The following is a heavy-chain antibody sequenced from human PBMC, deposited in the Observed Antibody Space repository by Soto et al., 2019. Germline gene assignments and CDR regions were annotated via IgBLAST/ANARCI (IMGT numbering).Heavy chain of an antibody. D-gene: IGHD2-15*01. CDR3: VKDPPLYCSGGSCYSWPFDY. J-gene: IGHJ4*02. V-gene: IGHV3-64D*06. CDR2: ISSNGGST. Sequence: GGSLRLSCSASGFTFSSYAMHWVRQAPGKGLEYVSAISSNGGSTYYADSVKGRFTISRDNSKTTLYLQMSSLRAEDTAVYYCVKDPPLYCSGGSCYSWPFDYWGQGTLVTVSS. CDR1: GFTFSSYA.